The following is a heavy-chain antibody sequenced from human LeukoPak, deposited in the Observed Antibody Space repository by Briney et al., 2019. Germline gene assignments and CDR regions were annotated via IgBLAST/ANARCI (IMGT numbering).Heavy chain of an antibody. CDR2: IYPGDSDT. CDR3: ARLPLGYCSGGSCDDSYYFDY. J-gene: IGHJ4*02. Sequence: GESLKISCKGSGYSFTSYWIGWVRQMSGKGLEWMGIIYPGDSDTRYSPSFQGQVTISADKSISTAYLQWSSLKASDTAMYYCARLPLGYCSGGSCDDSYYFDYWGQGTLVTVSS. D-gene: IGHD2-15*01. V-gene: IGHV5-51*01. CDR1: GYSFTSYW.